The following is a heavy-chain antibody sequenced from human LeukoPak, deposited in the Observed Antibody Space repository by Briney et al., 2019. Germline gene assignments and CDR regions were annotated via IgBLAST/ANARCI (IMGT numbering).Heavy chain of an antibody. J-gene: IGHJ4*02. CDR2: ISSSSSYI. V-gene: IGHV3-21*01. Sequence: PGGSLRLSCAASGFTFSSYAMSWVRQAPGKGLEWVSSISSSSSYIYYADSVKGRFTISRDNAKNSLYLQMNSLRAEDTAVYYCARDRGKIAAAYDYWGQGTLVTVSS. D-gene: IGHD6-13*01. CDR1: GFTFSSYA. CDR3: ARDRGKIAAAYDY.